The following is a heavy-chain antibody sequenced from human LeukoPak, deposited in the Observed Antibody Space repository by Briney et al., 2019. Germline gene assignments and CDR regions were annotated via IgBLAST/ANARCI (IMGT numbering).Heavy chain of an antibody. CDR2: IYYSGST. Sequence: SQTLSLTCTVSGGSISSGGYYWRWIRQHPGKGLEWIGYIYYSGSTYYNPSLKSRVTISVDTSKNQFSLKLSSVTAADTAVYYCARDPDYYGSGSYSYFDYWGQGTLVTVSS. CDR1: GGSISSGGYY. CDR3: ARDPDYYGSGSYSYFDY. J-gene: IGHJ4*02. V-gene: IGHV4-31*03. D-gene: IGHD3-10*01.